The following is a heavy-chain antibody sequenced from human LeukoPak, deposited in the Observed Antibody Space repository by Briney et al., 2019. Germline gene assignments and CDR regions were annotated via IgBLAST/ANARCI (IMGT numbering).Heavy chain of an antibody. Sequence: PGGSLRHSCAASGFTFSSYGMSWVRQAPGKGLEWVSAISGSGGSTYYADSVKGRFSISRDNSKNTLYLQMNSLRAEDTAVYYCAKGPPYYYDSSGYHQFSWGQGTLVTVSS. D-gene: IGHD3-22*01. CDR2: ISGSGGST. V-gene: IGHV3-23*01. CDR1: GFTFSSYG. CDR3: AKGPPYYYDSSGYHQFS. J-gene: IGHJ5*02.